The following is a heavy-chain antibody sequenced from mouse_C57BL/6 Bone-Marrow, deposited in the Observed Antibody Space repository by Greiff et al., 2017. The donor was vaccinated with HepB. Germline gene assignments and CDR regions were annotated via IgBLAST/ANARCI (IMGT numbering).Heavy chain of an antibody. D-gene: IGHD2-5*01. V-gene: IGHV1-85*01. Sequence: QVQLQQSGPELVKPGASVKLSCKASGYTFTSYDINWVKQRPGQGLEWIGWIYPRAGSTKYNEKFKGKATLTVDTSSSTAYMELHSLTSEDSAVYFCARSGYSNYEGWFAYWGQGTLVTVSA. CDR2: IYPRAGST. J-gene: IGHJ3*01. CDR1: GYTFTSYD. CDR3: ARSGYSNYEGWFAY.